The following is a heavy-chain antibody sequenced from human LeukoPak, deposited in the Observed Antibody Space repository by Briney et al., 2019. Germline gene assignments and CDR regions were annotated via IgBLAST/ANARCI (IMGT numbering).Heavy chain of an antibody. CDR1: GGSISSYY. Sequence: PPEALSLTCTVSGGSISSYYWSWIRQPPGKGLEWIGYIYYSGSTNYNPSLKSRVTISVDTSKNQFSLKLSSVTAADTAVYYCARDRTIFGVVTRYFDLWGRGTLVTVSS. D-gene: IGHD3-3*01. CDR2: IYYSGST. V-gene: IGHV4-59*01. CDR3: ARDRTIFGVVTRYFDL. J-gene: IGHJ2*01.